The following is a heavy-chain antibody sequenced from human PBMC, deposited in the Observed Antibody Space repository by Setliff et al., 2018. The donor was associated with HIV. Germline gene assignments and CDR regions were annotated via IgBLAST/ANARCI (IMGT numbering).Heavy chain of an antibody. J-gene: IGHJ4*02. V-gene: IGHV3-49*04. Sequence: GGSLRLSCTACGFTFGEYAMSWVRQAPGKGMEWVGIIKSKAYGETTEYAASVKGRFTLSRDDSKSIAYLQMNSLKTEDTGVYYCTPPPGTYWGQGTLVTVSS. CDR2: IKSKAYGETT. D-gene: IGHD1-1*01. CDR3: TPPPGTY. CDR1: GFTFGEYA.